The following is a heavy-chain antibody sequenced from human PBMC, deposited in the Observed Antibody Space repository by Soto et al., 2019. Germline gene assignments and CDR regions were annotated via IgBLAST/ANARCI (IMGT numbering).Heavy chain of an antibody. Sequence: PSETLALTCAAYGGSISSGGYSWSWIRQPPGKGLECIGYIYHGGSTYYNPSLKSRVTISLDTSKNQFSLKMISVTAVDTAVYYSARSMFPWGQGNLVTVSS. V-gene: IGHV4-30-2*05. D-gene: IGHD3-10*02. CDR3: ARSMFP. CDR2: IYHGGST. CDR1: GGSISSGGYS. J-gene: IGHJ5*02.